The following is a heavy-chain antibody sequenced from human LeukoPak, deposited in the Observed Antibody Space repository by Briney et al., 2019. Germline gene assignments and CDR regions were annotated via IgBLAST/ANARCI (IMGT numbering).Heavy chain of an antibody. V-gene: IGHV1-8*02. CDR3: ARVPLPTGTIFGAPLLYYGMDV. Sequence: ASVKVSCKASGGTFSSYAINWVRQATGQGLEWMGWMNPNSGNTGYAQKFQGRVTMTRNTSISTAYMELSSLRSEDTAVYYCARVPLPTGTIFGAPLLYYGMDVWGQGTTVTVSS. CDR2: MNPNSGNT. J-gene: IGHJ6*02. D-gene: IGHD3-3*01. CDR1: GGTFSSYA.